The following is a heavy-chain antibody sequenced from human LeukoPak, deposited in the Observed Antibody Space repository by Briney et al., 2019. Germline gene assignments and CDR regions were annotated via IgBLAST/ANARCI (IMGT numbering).Heavy chain of an antibody. Sequence: GGSLRLSCAASGFTFSSYAMSWVRQAPGKGLEWVSAISGSGGNTYYADSVKGRFSISRDNSKNTLCLQMNSLRAEDTAIYYCAKGNAYYYGSGSYYPHYWGQGTLVTVSS. CDR1: GFTFSSYA. CDR2: ISGSGGNT. V-gene: IGHV3-23*01. D-gene: IGHD3-10*01. CDR3: AKGNAYYYGSGSYYPHY. J-gene: IGHJ4*02.